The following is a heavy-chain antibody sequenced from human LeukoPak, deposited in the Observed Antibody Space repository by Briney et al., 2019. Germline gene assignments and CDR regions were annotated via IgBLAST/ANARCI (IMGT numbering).Heavy chain of an antibody. V-gene: IGHV1-18*01. J-gene: IGHJ6*02. D-gene: IGHD2-2*02. Sequence: ASVKVSCKASGYTFTNYRLSWVRQAPGQGLEWMGWISPYNGNTYYAQKLQGRVTMTTDTSTTTAYMELRSLRSDDTAVYYCARDLDIVVGAAAIGHYCLDVWGQGTTVTVSS. CDR2: ISPYNGNT. CDR3: ARDLDIVVGAAAIGHYCLDV. CDR1: GYTFTNYR.